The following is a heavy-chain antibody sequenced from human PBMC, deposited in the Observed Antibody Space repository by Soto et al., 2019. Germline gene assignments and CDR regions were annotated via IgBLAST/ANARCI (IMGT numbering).Heavy chain of an antibody. Sequence: EVQLVESAGGLVKPGGSLRLSCVASGFSFNEAWMNWVRQAPGEGLEWVGRIKTSAGGGATDYAAPVQGRFTISRDDSNNALYLHMTSLRTEDTAIYYCTTGSVEGIWGQGTTVTVSS. CDR1: GFSFNEAW. J-gene: IGHJ6*02. CDR3: TTGSVEGI. CDR2: IKTSAGGGAT. D-gene: IGHD2-15*01. V-gene: IGHV3-15*07.